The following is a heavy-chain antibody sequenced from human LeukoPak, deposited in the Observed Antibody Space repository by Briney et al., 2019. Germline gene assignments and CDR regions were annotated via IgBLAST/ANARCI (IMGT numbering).Heavy chain of an antibody. CDR1: GFTFSSYS. Sequence: GGSLRLSCAASGFTFSSYSMNWVRQAPGQGLERVSYISSSSSTIYYADSVKGRFTISSDNANDYLYLQMNSLRAEDTAVYYCARSSSSSWAEFYYYYYGMDVWGQGTTVTVSS. D-gene: IGHD6-13*01. CDR2: ISSSSSTI. V-gene: IGHV3-48*04. J-gene: IGHJ6*02. CDR3: ARSSSSSWAEFYYYYYGMDV.